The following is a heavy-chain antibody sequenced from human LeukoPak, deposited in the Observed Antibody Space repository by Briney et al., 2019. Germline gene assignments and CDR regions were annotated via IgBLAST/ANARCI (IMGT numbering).Heavy chain of an antibody. V-gene: IGHV4-4*07. D-gene: IGHD3-3*01. CDR1: GGSISSYY. CDR2: IYTSGST. J-gene: IGHJ6*02. CDR3: ARFTIFGVVNKTYYYYYGMDV. Sequence: SETLSLTCTVSGGSISSYYWSWIRQPAGKGLEWIGRIYTSGSTNYNPSLKSRVTMSVDTSKNQFSLKLSSVTAADTAVYYCARFTIFGVVNKTYYYYYGMDVWGQGTTVTVSS.